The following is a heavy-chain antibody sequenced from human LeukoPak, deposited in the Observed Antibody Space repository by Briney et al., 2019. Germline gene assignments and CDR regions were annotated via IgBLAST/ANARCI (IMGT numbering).Heavy chain of an antibody. CDR1: GFTFSSYA. CDR3: AKVSNYDSSGYTY. V-gene: IGHV3-23*01. J-gene: IGHJ4*02. D-gene: IGHD3-22*01. CDR2: ISGSGGRT. Sequence: PGGSLRLSCAASGFTFSSYAMSWVRQAPGQGLEWVSAISGSGGRTYYPDSVKGRFTISRDNSKNTLYLQMNSLRAEDTAVYYCAKVSNYDSSGYTYWGQGTLVTVSS.